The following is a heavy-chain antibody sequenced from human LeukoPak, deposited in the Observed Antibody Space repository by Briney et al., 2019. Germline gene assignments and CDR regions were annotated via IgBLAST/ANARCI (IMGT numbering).Heavy chain of an antibody. CDR2: INPNSVGT. Sequence: ASVKDSRMASLYTLTGYFMHWVGQPPGRGVAWMGKINPNSVGTNYAQKFQGKVTMTRDTSISTAYMELSRLRSDDTAVYYWARDESGMDVWGQGTTVTVSS. CDR1: LYTLTGYF. CDR3: ARDESGMDV. J-gene: IGHJ6*02. V-gene: IGHV1-2*02.